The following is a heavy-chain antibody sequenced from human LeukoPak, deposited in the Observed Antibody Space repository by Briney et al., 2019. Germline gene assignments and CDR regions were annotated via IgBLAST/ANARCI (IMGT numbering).Heavy chain of an antibody. CDR1: GYTLTELS. D-gene: IGHD6-19*01. J-gene: IGHJ4*02. V-gene: IGHV1-24*01. CDR3: ATDHAKKQSGYFDY. CDR2: FDPEDGET. Sequence: ASVKFSCKVSGYTLTELSMHWVRQAPGKGLEWMGGFDPEDGETIYAQKFQGRVTMTEDTSTDTAYMELSSLRSEDTAVYYCATDHAKKQSGYFDYWGQGTLVTVSS.